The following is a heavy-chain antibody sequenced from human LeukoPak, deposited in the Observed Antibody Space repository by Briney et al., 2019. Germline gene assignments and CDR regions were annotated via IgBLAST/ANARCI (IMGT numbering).Heavy chain of an antibody. CDR3: AKTIVLMVYTNDY. V-gene: IGHV3-23*01. CDR2: ISGSGGST. Sequence: GGSLRLSCAASGFTFSSYAMSWARQAPGKGLEWVSAISGSGGSTYYADSVKGRFTISRDNSKNTLYLQMNSLRAEDTAVYYCAKTIVLMVYTNDYWGQGTLVTVSS. CDR1: GFTFSSYA. D-gene: IGHD2-8*01. J-gene: IGHJ4*02.